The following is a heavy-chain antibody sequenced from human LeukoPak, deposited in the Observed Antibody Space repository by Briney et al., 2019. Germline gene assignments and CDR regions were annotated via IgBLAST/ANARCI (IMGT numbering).Heavy chain of an antibody. CDR2: IYYSGST. Sequence: PSETLSLTCTVSGGSISSYYWSWIRQPPGKGLEWIGYIYYSGSTNYNPSLRSRVTISVDMSKNQFSLKLSSVTAADTAVYYCARGPPTYTIFGVVIRQDYWGQGTLVTVSS. J-gene: IGHJ4*02. CDR3: ARGPPTYTIFGVVIRQDY. D-gene: IGHD3-3*01. V-gene: IGHV4-59*01. CDR1: GGSISSYY.